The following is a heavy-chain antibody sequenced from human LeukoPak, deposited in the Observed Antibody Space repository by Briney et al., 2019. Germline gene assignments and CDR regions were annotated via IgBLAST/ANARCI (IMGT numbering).Heavy chain of an antibody. V-gene: IGHV1-24*01. Sequence: ASVKVSCKVSGYTLTELSMHWVRQAPGKGLEWMGGFDPEDGETIYAQKFQGRVTMTEDTSTDTAYMELSSLRSEDTAVYYCATTYFATTTVVKGPDAFDIWGQGTMVTVSS. D-gene: IGHD4-23*01. J-gene: IGHJ3*02. CDR1: GYTLTELS. CDR2: FDPEDGET. CDR3: ATTYFATTTVVKGPDAFDI.